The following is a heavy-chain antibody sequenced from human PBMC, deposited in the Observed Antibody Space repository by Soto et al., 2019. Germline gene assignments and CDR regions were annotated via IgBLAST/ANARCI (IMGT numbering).Heavy chain of an antibody. D-gene: IGHD3-3*01. V-gene: IGHV4-31*03. CDR2: IYYSGST. J-gene: IGHJ3*02. CDR3: ARAPAIDDFWSGYYDAFDI. CDR1: GVYIRSGGYY. Sequence: SETLSLTCTFSGVYIRSGGYYWSWIRQHPGKGLEWIGYIYYSGSTYYNPSLKSRVTISVDTSKNQFSLKLSSVTAADTAVYYCARAPAIDDFWSGYYDAFDIWGQGTMVTVSS.